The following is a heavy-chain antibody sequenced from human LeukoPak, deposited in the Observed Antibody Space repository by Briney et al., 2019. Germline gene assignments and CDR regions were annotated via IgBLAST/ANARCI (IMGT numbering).Heavy chain of an antibody. Sequence: GSLRLSCAASGFTFSTYSMNWVRQAPGKGLEWVSYISSSGSTIHYADSVKGRFTISRDSAKNSLFLQMNSLRAEDTAVYYCARGGSLGDYWGQGTLVTVSS. CDR3: ARGGSLGDY. CDR1: GFTFSTYS. D-gene: IGHD6-13*01. CDR2: ISSSGSTI. V-gene: IGHV3-48*01. J-gene: IGHJ4*02.